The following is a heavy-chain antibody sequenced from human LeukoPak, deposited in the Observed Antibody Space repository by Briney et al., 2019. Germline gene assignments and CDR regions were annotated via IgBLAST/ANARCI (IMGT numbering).Heavy chain of an antibody. CDR1: GFTFSNEA. CDR2: ISPGGGTT. CDR3: AKNAGTSFTVHAFDI. V-gene: IGHV3-23*01. J-gene: IGHJ3*02. Sequence: GGSLRLSCAVSGFTFSNEAMGWVRQLRGGGLEWVSTISPGGGTTYYAESMKGRFTISRDNSKNTLYLQMNSLRAEDTAVYYCAKNAGTSFTVHAFDIWGQGTMVTVSS. D-gene: IGHD3-10*01.